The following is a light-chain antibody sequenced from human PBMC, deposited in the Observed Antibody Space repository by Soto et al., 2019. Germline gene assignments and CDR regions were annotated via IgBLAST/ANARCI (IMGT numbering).Light chain of an antibody. Sequence: EIVMPQSPSTLSVSPGERATLSCTASQSVSSNLAWYPQKPGQAPRLLIYGASPRATGIPARFSGSGSGTEFTLTISSLQSEDFAVYYCQQYNNWPPWTFGQGTKVEIK. CDR2: GAS. V-gene: IGKV3-15*01. CDR3: QQYNNWPPWT. J-gene: IGKJ1*01. CDR1: QSVSSN.